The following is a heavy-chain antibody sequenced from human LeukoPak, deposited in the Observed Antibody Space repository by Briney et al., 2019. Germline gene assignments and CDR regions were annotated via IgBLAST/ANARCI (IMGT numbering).Heavy chain of an antibody. Sequence: AGRSLRLSCAASGFTFSDYYMSWIRQAPGKGLEWVSYISSSGSTIYYADSVKGRFTISRDNAKNSLYLQMNSLRAEDTAVYYCARVPRAKQYYYYYMDVWGKGTTVTVSS. V-gene: IGHV3-11*04. CDR2: ISSSGSTI. CDR3: ARVPRAKQYYYYYMDV. D-gene: IGHD1/OR15-1a*01. CDR1: GFTFSDYY. J-gene: IGHJ6*03.